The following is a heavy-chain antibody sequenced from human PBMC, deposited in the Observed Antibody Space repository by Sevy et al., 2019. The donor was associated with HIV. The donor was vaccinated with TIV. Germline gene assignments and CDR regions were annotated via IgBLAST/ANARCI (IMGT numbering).Heavy chain of an antibody. Sequence: GESLKISCKGSGCSFTSYWIGWVRQMPGKGLEWMGIIEPGDSDTRYSPSFQGQVTISADKSIHTAYLLWSSLKASHTAMYYCARRGYYYDSSGYFNFDYWGQGTLVTVSS. V-gene: IGHV5-51*06. D-gene: IGHD3-22*01. CDR3: ARRGYYYDSSGYFNFDY. CDR2: IEPGDSDT. CDR1: GCSFTSYW. J-gene: IGHJ4*02.